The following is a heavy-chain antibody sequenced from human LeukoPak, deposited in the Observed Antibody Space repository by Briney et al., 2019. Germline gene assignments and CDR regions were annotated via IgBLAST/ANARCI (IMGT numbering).Heavy chain of an antibody. CDR3: ARSFGYSSSSDIDY. CDR1: GGSITSSTYY. D-gene: IGHD6-13*01. CDR2: IYSSGST. J-gene: IGHJ4*02. Sequence: PSETLSLTCTVSGGSITSSTYYWGWIRQPPGTGLEWIGSIYSSGSTYYNPSLKSRVTISVDTSKNQFSLKLSSVTAADTAVYYCARSFGYSSSSDIDYWGQGTLVTVSS. V-gene: IGHV4-39*07.